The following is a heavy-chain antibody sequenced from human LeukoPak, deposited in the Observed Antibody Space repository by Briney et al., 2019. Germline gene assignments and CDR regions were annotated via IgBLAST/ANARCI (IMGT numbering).Heavy chain of an antibody. Sequence: KPSETLSLTCAVSGYSISSGYFWGWIRQPPGKGLEWIGSIYHSGSTYYNPSLKSRVTMSVDTSKNQFSLKLSSVTAADTAVYYCARDEWAFDIWGQGTMVTVSS. V-gene: IGHV4-38-2*02. CDR3: ARDEWAFDI. D-gene: IGHD3-3*01. CDR1: GYSISSGYF. CDR2: IYHSGST. J-gene: IGHJ3*02.